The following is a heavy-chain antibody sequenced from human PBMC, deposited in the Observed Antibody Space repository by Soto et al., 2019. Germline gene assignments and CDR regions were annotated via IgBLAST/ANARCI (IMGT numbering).Heavy chain of an antibody. CDR3: ARGRVVVVVAATRYWFDP. V-gene: IGHV4-31*11. Sequence: SETHSLTSAVSGGTIRRGAYYWTWIRKHPVKGLEWIGYISNSGRTYYNPSLKSRVTISVDTSKNQFSLKLSSVTAADTAVYYCARGRVVVVVAATRYWFDPWGQGTLVTVSS. D-gene: IGHD2-15*01. CDR2: ISNSGRT. CDR1: GGTIRRGAYY. J-gene: IGHJ5*02.